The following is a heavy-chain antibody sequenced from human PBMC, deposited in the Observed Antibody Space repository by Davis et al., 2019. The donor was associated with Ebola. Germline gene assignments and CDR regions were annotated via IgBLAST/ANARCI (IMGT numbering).Heavy chain of an antibody. CDR1: GGSISSSSYY. D-gene: IGHD1-14*01. J-gene: IGHJ4*02. CDR3: ARDYVY. V-gene: IGHV4-39*07. CDR2: IHYSGST. Sequence: SETLSLTCTVSGGSISSSSYYWGWIRQSPGKGLEWIGSIHYSGSTYYNPSLKSRLTISADMSKNQFSLRLSSVTAADTAVYYCARDYVYWGQGTLVTVSS.